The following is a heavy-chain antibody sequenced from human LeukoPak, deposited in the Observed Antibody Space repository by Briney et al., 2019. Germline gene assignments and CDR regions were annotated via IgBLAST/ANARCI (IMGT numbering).Heavy chain of an antibody. CDR3: ARASYGSGSYTLMGY. D-gene: IGHD3-10*01. Sequence: GGSLRLSCAASGFTFSSYSMNWVRQAPGKGLEWVSSISSSSSYIYYADSVKGRFTISRDNAKNSLYLQMNNLRAEDTAVYYCARASYGSGSYTLMGYWGQGTLVTVSS. CDR2: ISSSSSYI. CDR1: GFTFSSYS. V-gene: IGHV3-21*01. J-gene: IGHJ4*02.